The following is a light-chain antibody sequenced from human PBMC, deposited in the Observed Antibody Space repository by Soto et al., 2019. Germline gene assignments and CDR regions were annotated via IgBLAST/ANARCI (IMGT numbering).Light chain of an antibody. Sequence: DIQMTQSPSSLSASVGDRVTITCRASQSISSYLNWFQQKSGKAPKLLIYAASSLQSGVPSRFSGSGSGTVFTLTIRSLHPEVFAAYYCKQTYSSPLTSGGGTRGEIK. CDR2: AAS. V-gene: IGKV1-39*01. J-gene: IGKJ4*01. CDR1: QSISSY. CDR3: KQTYSSPLT.